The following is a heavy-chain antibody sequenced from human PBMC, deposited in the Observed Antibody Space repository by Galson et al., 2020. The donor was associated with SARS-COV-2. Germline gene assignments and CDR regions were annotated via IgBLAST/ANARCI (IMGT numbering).Heavy chain of an antibody. V-gene: IGHV3-21*01. D-gene: IGHD4-17*01. CDR2: ISSSSSYI. CDR3: ATDYGDYVRYYYYGMDV. J-gene: IGHJ6*02. Sequence: GGSLKISCAASGFTFSSYSMNWVRQAPGKGLEWVSSISSSSSYIYYADSVKGRFTISRDNAKNSLYLQMNSLRAEDTAVYYCATDYGDYVRYYYYGMDVWGQGTTVTVSS. CDR1: GFTFSSYS.